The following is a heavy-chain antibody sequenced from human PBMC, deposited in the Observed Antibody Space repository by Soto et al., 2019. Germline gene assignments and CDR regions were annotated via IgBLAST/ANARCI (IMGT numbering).Heavy chain of an antibody. CDR3: ARGLGLGDY. D-gene: IGHD3-9*01. Sequence: QVQLVQSGAEVKKPGASVKLSCKASGYTFTSYYIHWVRQAPGQGLEWIGIINPNGGSTNYAYTLKGRLHVTRETATATVYMELGALTSEDTAVYYCARGLGLGDYWGQGTLVTVSS. J-gene: IGHJ4*02. V-gene: IGHV1-46*04. CDR1: GYTFTSYY. CDR2: INPNGGST.